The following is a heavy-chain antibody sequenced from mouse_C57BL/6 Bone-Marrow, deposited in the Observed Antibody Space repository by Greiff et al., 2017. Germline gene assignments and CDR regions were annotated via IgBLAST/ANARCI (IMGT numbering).Heavy chain of an antibody. CDR2: ISSGGSYT. Sequence: EVKLMESGGDLVKPGGSLKLSCAASGFTFSSYGMSWVRQTPDKRLEWVATISSGGSYTYYPASVKGRFTISRDNAKNTLYLQMSSLKSEDTVMYYCASSYGSSYVWFAYWGQGTLVTVSA. CDR1: GFTFSSYG. CDR3: ASSYGSSYVWFAY. D-gene: IGHD1-1*01. J-gene: IGHJ3*01. V-gene: IGHV5-6*01.